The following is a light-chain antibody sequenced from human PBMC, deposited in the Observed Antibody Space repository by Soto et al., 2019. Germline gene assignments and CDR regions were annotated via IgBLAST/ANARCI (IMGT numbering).Light chain of an antibody. J-gene: IGLJ3*02. CDR1: TSNIGKNY. CDR2: DDN. Sequence: QSVLTQPPSMSAAPGQKVTISCSGTTSNIGKNYVSWYQQLPGTAPKLLIYDDNQRPSGIPGRFSASKSGTSATLDITGLQTEDEAAYYCATRDSSLSVWVFGGGTKLTVL. CDR3: ATRDSSLSVWV. V-gene: IGLV1-51*01.